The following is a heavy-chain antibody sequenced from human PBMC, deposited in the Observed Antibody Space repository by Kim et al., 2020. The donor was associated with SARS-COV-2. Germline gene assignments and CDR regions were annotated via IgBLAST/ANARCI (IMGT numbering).Heavy chain of an antibody. CDR2: IWYDGSNK. D-gene: IGHD6-19*01. CDR1: GFTFSSYG. V-gene: IGHV3-33*01. CDR3: ARDSYSSGWYDY. Sequence: GGSLRLSCAVSGFTFSSYGMHWVRQAPGKGLEWVAVIWYDGSNKYYADSVKGRFTISRDNSKNTLYLQMNSLRAEDTAVYYCARDSYSSGWYDYWGQGTRVTVSS. J-gene: IGHJ4*02.